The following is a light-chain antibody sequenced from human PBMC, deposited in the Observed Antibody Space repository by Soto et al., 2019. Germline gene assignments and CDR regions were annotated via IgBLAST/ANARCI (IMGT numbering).Light chain of an antibody. CDR3: QSYDNSLSGSRV. CDR2: GTN. CDR1: RSNIGAGYV. V-gene: IGLV1-40*01. J-gene: IGLJ3*02. Sequence: QSVLTQPPSVSGAPGQRVTISCTGNRSNIGAGYVVHWYQQLPGTAPKLLIYGTNNRPSGVPDRFSGSKSGMSASLAITGLQAADEANYYCQSYDNSLSGSRVFGGGTKLTVL.